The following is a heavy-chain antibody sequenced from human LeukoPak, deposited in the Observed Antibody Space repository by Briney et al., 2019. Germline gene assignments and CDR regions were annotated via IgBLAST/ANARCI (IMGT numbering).Heavy chain of an antibody. D-gene: IGHD1-1*01. V-gene: IGHV4-59*08. CDR3: ARRTTGTGPSDY. Sequence: KASETLSLTCTVSGGSISSYYWSWIRQPPGKGLEWIAYIYYRGSTNYNPSLKSRVTISVDTSKNQFSLKLSSVTAADTAVYYCARRTTGTGPSDYWGQGTLVTVSS. CDR2: IYYRGST. J-gene: IGHJ4*02. CDR1: GGSISSYY.